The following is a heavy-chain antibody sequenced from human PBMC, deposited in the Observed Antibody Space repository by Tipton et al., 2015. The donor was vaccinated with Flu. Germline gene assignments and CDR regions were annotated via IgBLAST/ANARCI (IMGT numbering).Heavy chain of an antibody. D-gene: IGHD3-16*02. CDR3: ARLTHIMLGGVIFLEYDAFDI. CDR2: THRGGST. CDR1: SGPITNTTYS. Sequence: TLSLTCAVSSGPITNTTYSWTWIRQPPGKGLEWIGSTHRGGSTYYNPSLKSRVTISVDTSKNHVSLKLSSVTAADTAVYYCARLTHIMLGGVIFLEYDAFDIWGQGTMVTVSS. J-gene: IGHJ3*02. V-gene: IGHV4-30-2*01.